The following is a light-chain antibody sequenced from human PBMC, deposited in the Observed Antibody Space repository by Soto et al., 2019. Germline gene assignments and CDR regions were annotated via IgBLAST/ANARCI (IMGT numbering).Light chain of an antibody. CDR2: DAS. V-gene: IGKV3-11*01. Sequence: EIVLTQSPATLSLSPGERATLSCRASQSVSSYLAWYQQKPGQAPRLLIYDASNRATGIPARFSGRGSGTDFTPTISSLEPEDLAVYYCQQRSNWRYTFGQGTKLEIK. CDR1: QSVSSY. J-gene: IGKJ2*01. CDR3: QQRSNWRYT.